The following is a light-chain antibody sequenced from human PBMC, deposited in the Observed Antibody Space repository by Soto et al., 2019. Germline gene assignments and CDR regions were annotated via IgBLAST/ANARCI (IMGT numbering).Light chain of an antibody. CDR1: SSDVGGYNY. V-gene: IGLV2-14*01. J-gene: IGLJ2*01. Sequence: QSALTQPASVSGSPGQSITISCTGTSSDVGGYNYVSWYQQHPGKAPKLMIYEVSHRPSGVSNRFSGSKSGNTASLTISGLQAEDEGDYSCSSYTSSSTVVFGGGTKLTVL. CDR3: SSYTSSSTVV. CDR2: EVS.